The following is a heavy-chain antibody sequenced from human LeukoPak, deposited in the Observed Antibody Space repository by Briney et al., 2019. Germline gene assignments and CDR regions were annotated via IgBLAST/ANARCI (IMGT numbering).Heavy chain of an antibody. CDR2: IRYDGSNK. V-gene: IGHV3-30*02. CDR3: AKDLVAGSGLFFDY. J-gene: IGHJ4*02. CDR1: GFTFSSYG. D-gene: IGHD6-19*01. Sequence: GGSLRLSCAASGFTFSSYGMHWVRQAPGKGLDWVAFIRYDGSNKYYADSVKGRFTISRDNSKNTLYLQMNSLRAEDTAVYYCAKDLVAGSGLFFDYWGQGTLVTVSS.